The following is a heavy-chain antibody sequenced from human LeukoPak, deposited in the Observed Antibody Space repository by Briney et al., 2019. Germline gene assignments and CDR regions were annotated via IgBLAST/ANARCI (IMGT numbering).Heavy chain of an antibody. CDR2: INPNSGGT. J-gene: IGHJ4*02. D-gene: IGHD3-10*01. CDR3: ARAHDILLWFGELSFDY. V-gene: IGHV1-2*02. Sequence: GASVKVSCKASGYTFTGYYMHWVRQAPGQGLEWMGWINPNSGGTNYAQKFQGRVTMTGDTSISTAYMELSRLRSDDTAVYYCARAHDILLWFGELSFDYWGQGTLVTVSS. CDR1: GYTFTGYY.